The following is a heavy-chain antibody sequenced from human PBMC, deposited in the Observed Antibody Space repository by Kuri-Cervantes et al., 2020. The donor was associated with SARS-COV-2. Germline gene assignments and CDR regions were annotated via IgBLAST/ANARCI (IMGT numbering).Heavy chain of an antibody. CDR2: MNPNSGNT. V-gene: IGHV1-8*02. J-gene: IGHJ4*02. D-gene: IGHD3-22*01. CDR1: GYSLTNYYGYY. CDR3: ARVGDYYDSSGYYLY. Sequence: ASVKVSCKASGYSLTNYYGYYMHWVRQATGQGLEWMGWMNPNSGNTGYAQKFQGRVTMTRNTSISTAYMELRSLRSDDTAVYYCARVGDYYDSSGYYLYWGQGTLVTVSS.